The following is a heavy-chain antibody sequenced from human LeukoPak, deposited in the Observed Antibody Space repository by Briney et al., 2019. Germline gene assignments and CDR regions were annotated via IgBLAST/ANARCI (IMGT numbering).Heavy chain of an antibody. CDR2: INPNSGGT. V-gene: IGHV1-2*02. CDR1: GYTFTGYY. J-gene: IGHJ6*03. Sequence: ASVKVSCKASGYTFTGYYMHWVRQAPGQGLEWMGWINPNSGGTNYAQKFQGRVTMTRDTSISTAYMELSRLRSDDTAVYYCRTMVRGLYYMDVWGKGTTVTISS. CDR3: RTMVRGLYYMDV. D-gene: IGHD3-10*01.